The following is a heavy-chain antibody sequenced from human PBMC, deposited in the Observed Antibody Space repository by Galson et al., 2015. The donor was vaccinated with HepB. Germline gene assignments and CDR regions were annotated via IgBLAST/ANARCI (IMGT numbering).Heavy chain of an antibody. V-gene: IGHV3-48*02. Sequence: SLRLSCAASGFTFSSYSMNWVRQAPGKGLEWVSYISSSSSTIYYADSVKGRFTISRDNAKNSLYLQMNSLRDEDTAVYYCARDLYEQQLDYYFDYWGQGTLVTVSS. CDR2: ISSSSSTI. CDR3: ARDLYEQQLDYYFDY. J-gene: IGHJ4*02. D-gene: IGHD6-13*01. CDR1: GFTFSSYS.